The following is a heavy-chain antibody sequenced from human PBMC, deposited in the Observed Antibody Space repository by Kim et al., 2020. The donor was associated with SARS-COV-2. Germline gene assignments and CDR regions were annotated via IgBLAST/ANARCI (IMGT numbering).Heavy chain of an antibody. Sequence: GGSLRLSCVASQFTFTDHCMNWVRQVPGKGLEWVASISQDGSETYYLDSVGGRFTISRDNAKNSLFLEMNSLRVDDTALYFCASGHCSGPTCHVWDCSDIWGQGTKVTVTS. J-gene: IGHJ3*02. D-gene: IGHD2-21*01. CDR1: QFTFTDHC. V-gene: IGHV3-7*03. CDR3: ASGHCSGPTCHVWDCSDI. CDR2: ISQDGSET.